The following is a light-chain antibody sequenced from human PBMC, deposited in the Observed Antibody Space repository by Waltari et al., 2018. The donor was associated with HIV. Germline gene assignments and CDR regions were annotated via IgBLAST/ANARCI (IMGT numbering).Light chain of an antibody. CDR1: SPNIGNNA. Sequence: QSVLTQPPSVSEAPRQRVTISCSGSSPNIGNNAVNCYQTPPGKAPKLLIYYDDLLPAGVSDRFSGSKSGTSASLAISGLQSEDEADYYCGAWDDSLNGVVFGGGTKLTVL. CDR3: GAWDDSLNGVV. J-gene: IGLJ2*01. CDR2: YDD. V-gene: IGLV1-36*01.